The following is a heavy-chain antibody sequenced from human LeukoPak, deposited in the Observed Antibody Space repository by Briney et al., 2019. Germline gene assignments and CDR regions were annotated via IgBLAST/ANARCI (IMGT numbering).Heavy chain of an antibody. CDR2: INWNGGST. CDR3: ARDLGSGWFYFDY. Sequence: PSETLSLTCTVSGGSISSYYWSWVRQAPGKGLEWVSGINWNGGSTGYADSVKGRFTISRDNTKNSHYLQMNSLRAEDTALYYCARDLGSGWFYFDYWGQGTLVTVSS. V-gene: IGHV3-20*04. J-gene: IGHJ4*02. CDR1: GGSISSYY. D-gene: IGHD6-19*01.